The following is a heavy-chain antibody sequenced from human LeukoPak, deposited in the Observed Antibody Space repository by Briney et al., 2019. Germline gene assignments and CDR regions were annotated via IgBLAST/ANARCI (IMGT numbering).Heavy chain of an antibody. Sequence: SETLSLTRTVSGGSISSSSYYWGWIRQPPGKGLEYIGSIYYSGSTYYNPSLKSRVTMSVDTSKNQFSLKLSSVTAADTAVYYCARFLVRITSFDYWGQGTLVTVSS. J-gene: IGHJ4*02. CDR2: IYYSGST. D-gene: IGHD3-16*01. CDR1: GGSISSSSYY. CDR3: ARFLVRITSFDY. V-gene: IGHV4-39*07.